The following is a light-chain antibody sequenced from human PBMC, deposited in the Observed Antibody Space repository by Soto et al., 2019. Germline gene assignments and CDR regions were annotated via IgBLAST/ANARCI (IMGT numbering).Light chain of an antibody. CDR2: EVS. V-gene: IGLV2-14*01. CDR3: SSYTSGSTRYV. Sequence: QSALTQPASVSGSPGQSITISCTGISSDVGGYNYVSWYQQHPGKAPKLMIYEVSNRPSGVSNRFSGSKSGNTASLTISGLQAEEEADYYCSSYTSGSTRYVFGTGTKLTVL. CDR1: SSDVGGYNY. J-gene: IGLJ1*01.